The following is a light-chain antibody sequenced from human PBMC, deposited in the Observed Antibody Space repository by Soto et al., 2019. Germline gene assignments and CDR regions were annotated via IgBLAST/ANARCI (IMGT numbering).Light chain of an antibody. CDR2: EVS. Sequence: QSALTQPASVSGSPGQSITISCTGTSSDVGGYNYVSWYQQHPGKAPKLMIYEVSNRPSGVSNRFSGSKSGNTASLTISGLQAEDWADYYCSSYTSSSTPVVFGGGTKLTVL. J-gene: IGLJ2*01. CDR3: SSYTSSSTPVV. CDR1: SSDVGGYNY. V-gene: IGLV2-14*01.